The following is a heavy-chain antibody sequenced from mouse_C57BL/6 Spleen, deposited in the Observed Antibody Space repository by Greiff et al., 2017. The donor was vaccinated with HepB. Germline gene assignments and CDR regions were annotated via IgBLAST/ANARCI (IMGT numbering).Heavy chain of an antibody. D-gene: IGHD2-12*01. CDR1: GYTFTDYY. Sequence: EVQLQQSGPVLVKPGASVKMSCKASGYTFTDYYMNWVKQSHGKSLEWIGVINPYNGGTSYNQKFKGKATLTVDKSSSTAYMELNSLTSEDSAVYYSARNGLYDRFAYWGQGTLVTVSA. CDR3: ARNGLYDRFAY. CDR2: INPYNGGT. V-gene: IGHV1-19*01. J-gene: IGHJ3*01.